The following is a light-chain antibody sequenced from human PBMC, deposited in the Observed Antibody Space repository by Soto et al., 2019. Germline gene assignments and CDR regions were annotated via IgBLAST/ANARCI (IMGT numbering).Light chain of an antibody. CDR1: QGISSH. CDR3: QQTYSTPPT. Sequence: DIQLTQSPSFLSASVGDRVTITCRASQGISSHLAWYQQKPGKAPNLLIHTASTLQSGVPSRFSGSGSGTEFTLTISSLQPEDFATYYCQQTYSTPPTFGQGTKVDIK. J-gene: IGKJ1*01. CDR2: TAS. V-gene: IGKV1-9*01.